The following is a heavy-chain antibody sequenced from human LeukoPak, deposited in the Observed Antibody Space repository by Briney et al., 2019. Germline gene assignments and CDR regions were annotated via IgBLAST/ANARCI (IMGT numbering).Heavy chain of an antibody. CDR2: IYTSGST. V-gene: IGHV4-4*07. CDR3: ASEVRGVLTYFDY. J-gene: IGHJ4*02. CDR1: GGSISSYY. D-gene: IGHD3-10*01. Sequence: SETLSLTCTVSGGSISSYYWSWIRQPAGKGLEWIGRIYTSGSTNYNTSPMSRVTMSVDKSKNQFSLKLSSVTAADTAVYYCASEVRGVLTYFDYWGQGTLVTVSS.